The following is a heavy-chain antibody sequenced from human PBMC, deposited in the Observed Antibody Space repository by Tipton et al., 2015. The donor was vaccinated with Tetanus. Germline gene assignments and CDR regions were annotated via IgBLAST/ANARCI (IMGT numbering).Heavy chain of an antibody. Sequence: TLSLTCTVSGGSLRSGDHYWSWIRQPPGKGLEWLAYISASGSTNSNYSLKSRVTISVDTSNNQFSLRLSSVTAADTAVYYCARAPYSSPGKYYFDYWGQGTLVTVSS. CDR1: GGSLRSGDHY. CDR3: ARAPYSSPGKYYFDY. CDR2: ISASGST. J-gene: IGHJ4*02. V-gene: IGHV4-61*08. D-gene: IGHD4-11*01.